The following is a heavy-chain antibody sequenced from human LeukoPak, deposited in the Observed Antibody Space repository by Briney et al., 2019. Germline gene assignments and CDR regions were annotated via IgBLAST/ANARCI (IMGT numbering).Heavy chain of an antibody. D-gene: IGHD3-10*02. CDR3: ARGDVDPYAFDM. CDR1: GFTFSSYV. J-gene: IGHJ3*02. Sequence: HPGRSLRLSYAASGFTFSSYVMHWVRQAPGKGLEWVAIISYDGSNEYYADSVKGRFTISRDNSKNTLYLQMNSLRAADTAVYYCARGDVDPYAFDMWGQGTMVTVSS. V-gene: IGHV3-30*04. CDR2: ISYDGSNE.